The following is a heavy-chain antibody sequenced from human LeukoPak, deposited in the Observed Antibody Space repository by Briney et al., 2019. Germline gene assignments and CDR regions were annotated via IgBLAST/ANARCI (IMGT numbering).Heavy chain of an antibody. Sequence: GGSLRLSCAASGFTFSTYAMSWVRQAPGKGLEWVSSISSSSSCIYNADSVKGRFTISRDNAKNSLFLQMNSLRAEDTAVYYCARGNTIIGVVHFDHWGQGTLVTVSS. V-gene: IGHV3-21*01. CDR1: GFTFSTYA. CDR2: ISSSSSCI. D-gene: IGHD3-3*01. J-gene: IGHJ4*02. CDR3: ARGNTIIGVVHFDH.